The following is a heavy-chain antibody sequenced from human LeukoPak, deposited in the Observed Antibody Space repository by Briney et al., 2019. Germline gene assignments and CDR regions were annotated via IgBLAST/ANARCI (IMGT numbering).Heavy chain of an antibody. J-gene: IGHJ4*02. Sequence: GASVKVSCTASGGTFSSYAISWVRQAPGQGLEWMGGIIPISGTANYAQKIQGRVTIIVDESTSTAYMEMSSLTSEDTAVYYCARDFTTNYYFDYWGQGTLVTVSS. V-gene: IGHV1-69*13. D-gene: IGHD1-1*01. CDR3: ARDFTTNYYFDY. CDR2: IIPISGTA. CDR1: GGTFSSYA.